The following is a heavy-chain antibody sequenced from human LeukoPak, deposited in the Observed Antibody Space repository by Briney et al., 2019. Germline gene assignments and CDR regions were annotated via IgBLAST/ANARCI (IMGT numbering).Heavy chain of an antibody. V-gene: IGHV3-7*01. Sequence: PGGSLRLSCAASGFTFSIYAMSWVRQAPGKGLEWVANIKRDGSETYYVDSVKGRFTISRDNAKNSLYLQMDSLRAEDTAVYYCARISTAVAGGDYWGQGTLVIVSS. CDR1: GFTFSIYA. CDR3: ARISTAVAGGDY. J-gene: IGHJ4*02. CDR2: IKRDGSET. D-gene: IGHD6-19*01.